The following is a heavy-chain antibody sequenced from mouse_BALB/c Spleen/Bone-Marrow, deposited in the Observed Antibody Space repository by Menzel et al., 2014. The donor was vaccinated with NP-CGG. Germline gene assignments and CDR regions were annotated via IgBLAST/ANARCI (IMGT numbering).Heavy chain of an antibody. CDR2: ISSGSSTI. D-gene: IGHD3-2*02. Sequence: EVQVVESGGGLVQPGGSRKLSCAASGFTFSSFGMHWVRRAPEKGLEWVAYISSGSSTIYYADTLKGRFTISRDNPKNTLFLQMTSLRSEDTAMYYCARSRLRGYYFDYWGQGTTLTVSS. J-gene: IGHJ2*01. V-gene: IGHV5-17*02. CDR1: GFTFSSFG. CDR3: ARSRLRGYYFDY.